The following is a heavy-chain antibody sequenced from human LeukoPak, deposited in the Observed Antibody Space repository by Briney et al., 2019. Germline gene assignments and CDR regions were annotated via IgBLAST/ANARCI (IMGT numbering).Heavy chain of an antibody. CDR3: ARDHLVGLAPFDP. V-gene: IGHV1-3*01. D-gene: IGHD2-2*01. J-gene: IGHJ5*02. CDR1: GYTFTSYA. CDR2: INADNGNT. Sequence: GASVKVSCKASGYTFTSYAIHWVRQAPGQRLEWMAWINADNGNTKYSQNFQGRVTVTRDTSASTVHMELSSLRSEDTAVYYCARDHLVGLAPFDPWGQGTLVTVSS.